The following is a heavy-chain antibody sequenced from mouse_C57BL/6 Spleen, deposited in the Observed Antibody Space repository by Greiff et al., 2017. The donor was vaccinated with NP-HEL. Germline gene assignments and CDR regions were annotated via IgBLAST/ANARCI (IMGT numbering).Heavy chain of an antibody. CDR1: GYAFSSSW. V-gene: IGHV1-82*01. D-gene: IGHD1-1*01. Sequence: VKLQESGPELVKPGASVKISCKASGYAFSSSWMNWVKQRPGKGLEWIGRIYPGDGDTNYNGKFKGKATLTADKSSSTAYMQLSSLTSEDSAVYFWSNYYGSSYYFDYWGQGTTLTVAS. CDR3: SNYYGSSYYFDY. J-gene: IGHJ2*01. CDR2: IYPGDGDT.